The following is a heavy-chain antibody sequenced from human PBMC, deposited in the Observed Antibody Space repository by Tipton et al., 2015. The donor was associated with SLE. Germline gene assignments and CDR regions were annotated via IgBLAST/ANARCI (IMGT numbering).Heavy chain of an antibody. J-gene: IGHJ4*02. CDR3: ARGPGIAVAGGGY. CDR1: GFTFSSYE. D-gene: IGHD6-19*01. Sequence: GSLRLSCAASGFTFSSYEMNWVRQAPGKGLEWVSYIGSSGSTIYYADSVKGRFTISRDNAKNSLYLQMNSLRAEDTAVYYCARGPGIAVAGGGYWGQGTLVTVSS. CDR2: IGSSGSTI. V-gene: IGHV3-48*03.